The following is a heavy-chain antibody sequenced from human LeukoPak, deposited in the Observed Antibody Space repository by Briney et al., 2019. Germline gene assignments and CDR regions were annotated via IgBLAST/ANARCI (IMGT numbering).Heavy chain of an antibody. CDR1: GGSISSSSYY. CDR3: ARLFGNSDFDY. J-gene: IGHJ4*02. Sequence: PSETLSLTCTVSGGSISSSSYYWGWIRQPPGKGLEWIGSIYYSGCTYYNPSLKSRVTISVDTSKNQFSLKLSSVTAADTAVYYCARLFGNSDFDYWGQGTLVTVSS. V-gene: IGHV4-39*01. D-gene: IGHD4-23*01. CDR2: IYYSGCT.